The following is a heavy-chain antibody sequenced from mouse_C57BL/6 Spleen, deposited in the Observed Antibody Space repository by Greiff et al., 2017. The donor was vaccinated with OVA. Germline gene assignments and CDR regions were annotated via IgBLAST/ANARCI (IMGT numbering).Heavy chain of an antibody. J-gene: IGHJ1*03. D-gene: IGHD1-1*01. Sequence: QVQLQQSGPELVKPGASVKISCKASGYAFTSYWMHWVKQRPGKGLEWIGRIYPGDGDTHYNGKFKGKATLTVDKSSSTAYMQLSSLTSEDSAVYVCERRGSGDGGDFDVWGTGTTVTVSS. V-gene: IGHV1-82*01. CDR1: GYAFTSYW. CDR2: IYPGDGDT. CDR3: ERRGSGDGGDFDV.